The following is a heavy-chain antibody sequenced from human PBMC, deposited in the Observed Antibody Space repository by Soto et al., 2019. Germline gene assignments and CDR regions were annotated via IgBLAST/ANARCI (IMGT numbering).Heavy chain of an antibody. V-gene: IGHV3-23*01. D-gene: IGHD4-17*01. CDR1: GFTLSSYA. Sequence: GSLRLSCAASGFTLSSYAMSWVRQAPGKGLEWVSAISGSGGSTYYADSVKGRFTISRDNSKNTLYLQMSSLRVEDTAVYYCARGSYYYGDFSPFDYWGQGTLVTVSS. CDR2: ISGSGGST. J-gene: IGHJ4*02. CDR3: ARGSYYYGDFSPFDY.